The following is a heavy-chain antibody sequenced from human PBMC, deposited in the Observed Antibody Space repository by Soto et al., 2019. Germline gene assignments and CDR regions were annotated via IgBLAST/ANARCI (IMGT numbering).Heavy chain of an antibody. J-gene: IGHJ3*02. CDR3: ARSSRDFWSCYYLADDAFDI. D-gene: IGHD3-3*01. CDR2: MNPNSGNT. V-gene: IGHV1-8*01. CDR1: GYTFTSYD. Sequence: QVQLVQSGAEVKKPGASVKVSCKASGYTFTSYDINWVRQATGQGLEWMGWMNPNSGNTGYAQKFQGRVTMTRNTSISIAYMELSSLRSEDTAVYYCARSSRDFWSCYYLADDAFDIWGQGTMVTVSS.